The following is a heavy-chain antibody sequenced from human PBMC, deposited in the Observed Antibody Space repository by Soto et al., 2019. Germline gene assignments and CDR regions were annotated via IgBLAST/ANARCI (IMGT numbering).Heavy chain of an antibody. V-gene: IGHV5-10-1*01. J-gene: IGHJ6*02. D-gene: IGHD2-2*01. CDR1: GYTFSTYW. CDR3: ARHRDIAVAPGAVAGPHYYYAMDV. Sequence: PGESLKISCKGSGYTFSTYWVSWVRQMPGKGLEWMAMIAPSDSYTKYSPSFEGHVTVSGDKSISTTYLHWNSLKASDTAIYYCARHRDIAVAPGAVAGPHYYYAMDVWGQGTPVTVSS. CDR2: IAPSDSYT.